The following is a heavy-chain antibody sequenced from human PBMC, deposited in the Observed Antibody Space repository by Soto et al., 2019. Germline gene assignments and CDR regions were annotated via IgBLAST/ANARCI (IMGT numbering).Heavy chain of an antibody. D-gene: IGHD6-6*01. V-gene: IGHV3-30-3*01. CDR3: ARDLIAYSSSSDDYYYGMDV. CDR2: ISYDGSNK. J-gene: IGHJ6*02. Sequence: PGGSLRLSCAASGFTFSSYAMHWVRQAPGKGLEWVAVISYDGSNKYYADSAKGRFTISRDNSKNTLYLQMNSLRAEDTAVYYCARDLIAYSSSSDDYYYGMDVWGQGTTVTVSS. CDR1: GFTFSSYA.